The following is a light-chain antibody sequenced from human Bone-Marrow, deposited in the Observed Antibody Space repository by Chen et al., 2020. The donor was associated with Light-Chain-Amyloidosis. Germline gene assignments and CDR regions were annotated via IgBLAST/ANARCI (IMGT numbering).Light chain of an antibody. CDR1: DLPTKY. CDR2: RDT. J-gene: IGLJ2*01. CDR3: QSADSSGTYEVI. Sequence: SYELTQPPSVSVSPVQTARITCSGDDLPTKYAYWYQQKLGQAPVLVIHRDTERPSGISERFSGSSSGTTATLTISGVQAEDEADYHCQSADSSGTYEVIFGGGTKLTVL. V-gene: IGLV3-25*03.